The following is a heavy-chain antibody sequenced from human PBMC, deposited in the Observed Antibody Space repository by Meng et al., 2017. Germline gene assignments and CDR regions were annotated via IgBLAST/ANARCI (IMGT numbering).Heavy chain of an antibody. Sequence: GGSLRLSCAASGFTFSSYWMSWVRQAPGKGLEWVANIKQDGSEKYYVDSVKGRFTISRDNAKNSLYLQMNSLRAEDTAVYYCARATMYYYDSSGNPYAFDIWGQGKRV. CDR2: IKQDGSEK. J-gene: IGHJ3*02. CDR1: GFTFSSYW. CDR3: ARATMYYYDSSGNPYAFDI. D-gene: IGHD3-22*01. V-gene: IGHV3-7*01.